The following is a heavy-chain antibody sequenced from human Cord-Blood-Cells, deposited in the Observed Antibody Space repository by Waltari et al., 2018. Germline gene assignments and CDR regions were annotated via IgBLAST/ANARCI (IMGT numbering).Heavy chain of an antibody. CDR3: ARDYCGGDCFFDY. D-gene: IGHD2-21*01. J-gene: IGHJ4*02. V-gene: IGHV1-3*01. Sequence: QVQLVQSGAEVKKPGASVRVSCKASGNTFTSYAMPWVRQVPGQRLEWMGWINAGNGNTKYSQKFQGRVTITRDTSASTAYMELSSLRSEDTAVYYCARDYCGGDCFFDYWGQGTLVTVSS. CDR1: GNTFTSYA. CDR2: INAGNGNT.